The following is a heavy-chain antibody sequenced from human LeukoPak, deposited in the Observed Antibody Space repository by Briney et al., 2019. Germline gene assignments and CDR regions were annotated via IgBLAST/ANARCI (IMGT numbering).Heavy chain of an antibody. CDR3: ARDLSLDY. V-gene: IGHV4-59*11. CDR2: IYYSGST. CDR1: GGSISSHY. J-gene: IGHJ4*02. Sequence: SETLSLTCTVSGGSISSHYWSWIRQPPGKGLEWIGYIYYSGSTNYNPSLKSRVTISVDTSKNQFSLKLSSVTAADTAVYYCARDLSLDYWGQGTLVTVSS.